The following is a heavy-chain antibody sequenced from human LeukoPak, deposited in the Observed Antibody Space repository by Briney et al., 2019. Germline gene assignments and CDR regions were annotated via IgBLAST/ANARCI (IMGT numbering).Heavy chain of an antibody. V-gene: IGHV1-2*02. J-gene: IGHJ4*02. Sequence: ASVKVSCKASGYTFTGYYMHWVRQAPGQGLEWMGWINPNSGGTNYAQKFQGRVTMTRDTSISTAYMELSSLRSEDTAVYYCARGVADYYDSSGYWRVYYFDYWGQGTLVTVSS. D-gene: IGHD3-22*01. CDR2: INPNSGGT. CDR1: GYTFTGYY. CDR3: ARGVADYYDSSGYWRVYYFDY.